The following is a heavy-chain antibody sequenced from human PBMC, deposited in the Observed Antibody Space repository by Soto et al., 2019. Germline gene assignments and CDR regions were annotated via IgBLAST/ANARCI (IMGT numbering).Heavy chain of an antibody. CDR3: AREGEAVAGGVDY. D-gene: IGHD6-19*01. CDR2: INPSGGST. Sequence: QVQLVQSGAEVKKPGASVKVSCKASGYTFTSYYMHWVRQAPGQGLEWMGIINPSGGSTSYAQKSKGRVTMTRDTSTSTGYMELSSLRSEDTAVYYFAREGEAVAGGVDYWGQGTLVTVSS. V-gene: IGHV1-46*03. CDR1: GYTFTSYY. J-gene: IGHJ4*02.